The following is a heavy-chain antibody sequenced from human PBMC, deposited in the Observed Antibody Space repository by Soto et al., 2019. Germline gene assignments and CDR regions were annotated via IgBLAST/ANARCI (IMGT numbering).Heavy chain of an antibody. CDR3: AREGGEQLVLGLVYYYYGMDV. V-gene: IGHV1-18*01. Sequence: GASVKVSCKASGYTFTSYGISWVRQAPGQGLEWMGWISAYNGNTNYAQKLQGRVTMTTDTSTSTAYMELRSLRSEDTAVYYCAREGGEQLVLGLVYYYYGMDVWGQGTTVTVSS. D-gene: IGHD6-6*01. J-gene: IGHJ6*02. CDR1: GYTFTSYG. CDR2: ISAYNGNT.